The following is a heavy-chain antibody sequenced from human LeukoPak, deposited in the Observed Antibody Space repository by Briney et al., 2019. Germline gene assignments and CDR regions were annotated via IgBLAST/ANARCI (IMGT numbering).Heavy chain of an antibody. Sequence: PSETLSLTCTVSGGSISSGSYYWSWIRQPAGKGLEWIGRIYTSGSTNYNPSLKSRVTISVDTYKNQFSLKLSSVIAADTAVYYCARDRIYDFWSGSTLGAFDIWGQGTMVTVSS. CDR2: IYTSGST. V-gene: IGHV4-61*02. CDR3: ARDRIYDFWSGSTLGAFDI. D-gene: IGHD3-3*01. CDR1: GGSISSGSYY. J-gene: IGHJ3*02.